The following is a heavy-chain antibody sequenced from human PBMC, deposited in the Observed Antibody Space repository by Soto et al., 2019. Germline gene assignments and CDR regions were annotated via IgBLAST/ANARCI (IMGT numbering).Heavy chain of an antibody. CDR1: GGSISSSSYY. V-gene: IGHV4-39*07. D-gene: IGHD2-21*02. CDR3: ARGRVSDSTKWFDP. Sequence: SETLSLTCTVSGGSISSSSYYWGWIRQPPGKGLEWIGEINYSGSTNYNPSLKSRVTISVDTSKNQFSLKLSSVTAADTAVYYCARGRVSDSTKWFDPWGQGTLVTVSS. J-gene: IGHJ5*02. CDR2: INYSGST.